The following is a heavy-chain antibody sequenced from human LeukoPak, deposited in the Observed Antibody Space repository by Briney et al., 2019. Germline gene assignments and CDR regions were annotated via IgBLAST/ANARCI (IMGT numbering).Heavy chain of an antibody. D-gene: IGHD4-23*01. Sequence: SETLSLTCTVAGGSISSYYWSWLRQPPGKGLKWIGYIYYSGSTHYNPSRKSRVTISVDTSKNQFSLKLSSVTAADTAVYYCAREVVDGGNDYWGQGTLVTVSS. CDR3: AREVVDGGNDY. V-gene: IGHV4-59*01. CDR2: IYYSGST. J-gene: IGHJ4*02. CDR1: GGSISSYY.